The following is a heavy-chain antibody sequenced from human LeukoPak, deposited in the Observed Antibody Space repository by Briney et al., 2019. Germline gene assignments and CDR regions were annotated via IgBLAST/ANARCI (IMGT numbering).Heavy chain of an antibody. CDR1: GGTFSSYA. Sequence: WASVKVSCKASGGTFSSYAISWVRQAPGQGLEWMGRIIPILGIANYAQKFQGRVTITADKSTSTAYMELSSLRSEDTAVYYCAGFYKLQQLPIPRFDYWGQGTLVTVSS. J-gene: IGHJ4*02. CDR2: IIPILGIA. V-gene: IGHV1-69*04. CDR3: AGFYKLQQLPIPRFDY. D-gene: IGHD6-13*01.